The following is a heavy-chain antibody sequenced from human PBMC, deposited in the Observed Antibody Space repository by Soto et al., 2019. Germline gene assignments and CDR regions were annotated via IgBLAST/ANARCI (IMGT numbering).Heavy chain of an antibody. CDR1: GFTFSNAW. CDR3: TTEIAVAHKTGRGDH. Sequence: LRLSCAASGFTFSNAWMSWVRQAPGKGLEWVRRIKSKTDGGTTDYAAPVKGRFTISRDDSKNTLYLQMNSLKTEDTAVYYCTTEIAVAHKTGRGDHWSQGTLVTV. J-gene: IGHJ4*02. CDR2: IKSKTDGGTT. V-gene: IGHV3-15*01. D-gene: IGHD6-19*01.